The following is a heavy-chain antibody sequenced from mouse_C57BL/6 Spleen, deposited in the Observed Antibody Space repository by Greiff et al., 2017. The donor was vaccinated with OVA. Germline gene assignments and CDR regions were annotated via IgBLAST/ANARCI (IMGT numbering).Heavy chain of an antibody. D-gene: IGHD3-2*02. V-gene: IGHV1-15*01. CDR3: TDSSGTGDYAMDY. J-gene: IGHJ4*01. CDR1: GYTFTDYE. Sequence: QVQLKESGAELVRPGASVTLSCKASGYTFTDYEMHWLKQTPVHGLEWIGAIDPETGGTAYNQKFKGKAILTADKSSSTAYMELRSLTSEDSAVYYCTDSSGTGDYAMDYWGQGTSVTVSS. CDR2: IDPETGGT.